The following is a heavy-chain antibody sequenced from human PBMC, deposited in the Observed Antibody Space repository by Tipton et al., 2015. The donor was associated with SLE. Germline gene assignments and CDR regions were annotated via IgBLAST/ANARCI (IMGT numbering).Heavy chain of an antibody. CDR2: IYYSGST. V-gene: IGHV4-39*07. Sequence: TLSLTCTVSGGSIRSGGYYWGWIRQPPGKGLEWFGSIYYSGSTYYNPSLKSRVTISVDTSKNQFSLKLSSVTAADTAVYYCAGGPYYYDSSGYYKAFDIWGQGTMVTVSS. D-gene: IGHD3-22*01. CDR1: GGSIRSGGYY. J-gene: IGHJ3*02. CDR3: AGGPYYYDSSGYYKAFDI.